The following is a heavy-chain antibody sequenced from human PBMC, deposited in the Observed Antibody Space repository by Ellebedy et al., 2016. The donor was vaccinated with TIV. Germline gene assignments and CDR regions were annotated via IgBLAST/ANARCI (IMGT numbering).Heavy chain of an antibody. J-gene: IGHJ5*02. Sequence: SETLSLTXAVYGGSFSGYYWSWIRQPPGKGLEWIGSIYYSGSTYYNPSLKSRVTISVDTSKNQFSLKLSSVTAADTAVYYCARGRRYCSGGSCSPENENWFDPWGQGTLVTVSS. V-gene: IGHV4-34*01. CDR1: GGSFSGYY. D-gene: IGHD2-15*01. CDR3: ARGRRYCSGGSCSPENENWFDP. CDR2: IYYSGST.